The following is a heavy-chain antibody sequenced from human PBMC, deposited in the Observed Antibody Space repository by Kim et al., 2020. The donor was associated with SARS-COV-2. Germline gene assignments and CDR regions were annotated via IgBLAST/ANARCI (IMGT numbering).Heavy chain of an antibody. CDR1: GGSISSYY. J-gene: IGHJ4*02. CDR3: ARGGDITMVRGVYYY. CDR2: IYYSGST. Sequence: SETLSLTCTVSGGSISSYYWSWIRQPPGKGLEWIGYIYYSGSTNYNPSLKSRVTISVDTSKNQFSLKLSSVTAADTAVYYCARGGDITMVRGVYYYWGQGTLVTVSS. D-gene: IGHD3-10*01. V-gene: IGHV4-59*13.